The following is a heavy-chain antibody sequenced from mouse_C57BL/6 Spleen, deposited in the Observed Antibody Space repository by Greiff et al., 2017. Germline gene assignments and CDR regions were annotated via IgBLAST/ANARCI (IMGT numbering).Heavy chain of an antibody. D-gene: IGHD1-1*01. J-gene: IGHJ4*01. CDR2: FYPGDGDT. CDR3: ARRNLFDAMDY. Sequence: VQLQESGAELVKPGASVKISCKASGYAFSSYWMNWVKQRPGKGLEWIGQFYPGDGDTNYNGKFKGKATLTADKSSSTAYMQLSSLTSEDSAVYFCARRNLFDAMDYWGQGTSVTVSS. CDR1: GYAFSSYW. V-gene: IGHV1-80*01.